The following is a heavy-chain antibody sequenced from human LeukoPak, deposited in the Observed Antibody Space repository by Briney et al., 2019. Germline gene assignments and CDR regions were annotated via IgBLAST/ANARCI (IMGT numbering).Heavy chain of an antibody. Sequence: SVKVSCKASGGTFSSYAVSWVRQAPGQGLEWMGGIIPIFGTANYAQKFQGRVTITADESTSTAYMELSSLRSEDTAVYYCARSNDILTGYYFPYYYYGMDVWGQGTTVTVSS. D-gene: IGHD3-9*01. CDR2: IIPIFGTA. CDR1: GGTFSSYA. J-gene: IGHJ6*02. CDR3: ARSNDILTGYYFPYYYYGMDV. V-gene: IGHV1-69*13.